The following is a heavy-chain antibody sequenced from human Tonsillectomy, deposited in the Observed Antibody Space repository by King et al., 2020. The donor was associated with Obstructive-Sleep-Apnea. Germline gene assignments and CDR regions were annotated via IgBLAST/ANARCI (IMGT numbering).Heavy chain of an antibody. Sequence: QLQESGPGLVKPSETLSLTCTVSGGSVSSYYWSWIRQPPGKALEWIGYIYYSGSTNYNPSLKSRVTISVDTSKNQFSLNLSYVTAADTAVYYCARHSPGDSSSWFGLGAFDIWGQGTMVTVSS. CDR1: GGSVSSYY. CDR3: ARHSPGDSSSWFGLGAFDI. D-gene: IGHD6-13*01. V-gene: IGHV4-59*08. J-gene: IGHJ3*02. CDR2: IYYSGST.